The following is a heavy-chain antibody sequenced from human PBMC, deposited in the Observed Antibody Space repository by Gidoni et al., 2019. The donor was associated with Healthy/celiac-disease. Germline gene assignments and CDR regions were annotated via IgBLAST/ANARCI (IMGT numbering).Heavy chain of an antibody. V-gene: IGHV4-34*01. CDR2: INHSGST. D-gene: IGHD2-21*02. Sequence: QVQLQQWGAGLLKPSETLSLTCAVYGGSFSGYYWSWIRQPPGKGLEWIGEINHSGSTNYNPSLKSRVTISVDTSKNQFSLKLSSVTAADTAVYYCARGLAYCGGDCPLYSLDYWGQGTLVTVSS. CDR1: GGSFSGYY. CDR3: ARGLAYCGGDCPLYSLDY. J-gene: IGHJ4*02.